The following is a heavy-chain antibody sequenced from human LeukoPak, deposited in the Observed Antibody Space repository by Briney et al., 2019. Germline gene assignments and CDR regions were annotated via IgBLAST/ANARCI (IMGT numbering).Heavy chain of an antibody. D-gene: IGHD2/OR15-2a*01. CDR1: GFTFSDHY. CDR2: ISRSGRAI. Sequence: GGSLRLSCAASGFTFSDHYMSWIRQAPGKGLEWGSYISRSGRAIYYADSVKGRFTISRDNAKNSPYLQVNSLRAEETAVYYCARSLLNYYYYYMDVWGKGTTVTVSS. CDR3: ARSLLNYYYYYMDV. J-gene: IGHJ6*03. V-gene: IGHV3-11*01.